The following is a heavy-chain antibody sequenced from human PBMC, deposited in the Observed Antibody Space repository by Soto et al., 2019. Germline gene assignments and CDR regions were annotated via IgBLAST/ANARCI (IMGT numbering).Heavy chain of an antibody. V-gene: IGHV1-46*01. CDR3: ARGAQERPDTHTYYSYGMDV. D-gene: IGHD5-18*01. CDR2: INPSGGST. J-gene: IGHJ6*02. Sequence: ASVKVSCKASGYTFTSYYMHWVRQAPGQGLEWMGIINPSGGSTSYAQKFQGRVTMTRDTSTSTVYMELSSLRSEDTAVYYCARGAQERPDTHTYYSYGMDVWGQGTTVTVSS. CDR1: GYTFTSYY.